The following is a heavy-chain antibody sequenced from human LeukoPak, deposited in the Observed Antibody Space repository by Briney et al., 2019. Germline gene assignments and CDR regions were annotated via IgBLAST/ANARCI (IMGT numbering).Heavy chain of an antibody. V-gene: IGHV3-53*01. CDR3: ASDLRVAAAGGFDY. Sequence: GGSLRLSCAASGFTVSSNYMSWVRQAPGKGLEWVSVIYSGGSTYYADSVKGRFTISRDNSKNTLYLQMNSLRAEDTAVYYCASDLRVAAAGGFDYWGQGTLVTVSS. J-gene: IGHJ4*02. CDR2: IYSGGST. CDR1: GFTVSSNY. D-gene: IGHD6-13*01.